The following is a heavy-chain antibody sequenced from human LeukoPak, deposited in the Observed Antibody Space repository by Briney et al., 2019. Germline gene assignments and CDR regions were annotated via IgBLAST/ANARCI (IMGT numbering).Heavy chain of an antibody. Sequence: KPSETLSLTCTVSGGSISSSSYYWGWIRQPPGKGLEWIGSIYYSGSTYYNPSLKSRVTISVDTSKNQFSPKLSSVTAADTAVYYCARPFSYSSGWYYFDYWGQGTLVTVSS. J-gene: IGHJ4*02. V-gene: IGHV4-39*01. D-gene: IGHD6-19*01. CDR2: IYYSGST. CDR3: ARPFSYSSGWYYFDY. CDR1: GGSISSSSYY.